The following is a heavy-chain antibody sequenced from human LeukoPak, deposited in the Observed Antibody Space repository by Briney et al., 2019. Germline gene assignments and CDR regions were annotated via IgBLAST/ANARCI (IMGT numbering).Heavy chain of an antibody. CDR3: ARGYGSGNWFDP. J-gene: IGHJ5*02. CDR1: GYSISSGYY. CDR2: IYHSGST. V-gene: IGHV4-38-2*02. Sequence: SETPSLTCTVSGYSISSGYYWGWIRQPPGKGLEWIGSIYHSGSTYYNPSLKSRVTISVDTSKNQFSLKLSSVTAADTAVYYCARGYGSGNWFDPWGQGTLVTVSS. D-gene: IGHD3-10*01.